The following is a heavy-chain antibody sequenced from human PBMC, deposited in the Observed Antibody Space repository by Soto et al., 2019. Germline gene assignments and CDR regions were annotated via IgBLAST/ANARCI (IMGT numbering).Heavy chain of an antibody. CDR3: ARVAIGIAVAGMEDDY. J-gene: IGHJ4*02. D-gene: IGHD6-19*01. Sequence: GASVKVSCKASGYTFTSYYMHWVRQAPGQGLEWMGIINPSGGSTSYAQKFQGRVTMTRDTSTSTVYMELSSLRSEDTAVYYCARVAIGIAVAGMEDDYWGQGTLVTVSS. V-gene: IGHV1-46*01. CDR1: GYTFTSYY. CDR2: INPSGGST.